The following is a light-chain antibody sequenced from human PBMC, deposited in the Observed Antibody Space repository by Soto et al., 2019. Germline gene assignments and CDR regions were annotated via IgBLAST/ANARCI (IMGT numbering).Light chain of an antibody. CDR1: PLTRQY. Sequence: SYELTQPPSMSVSPGQTARITCSGDPLTRQYVYWYQQKPGQAPLLVIYKDNVRPSGIPERFSGSTSGTTGTLTISGVRAEDEADYYCQTADNSGTFLLFAGGTKVTVL. V-gene: IGLV3-25*02. CDR2: KDN. J-gene: IGLJ3*02. CDR3: QTADNSGTFLL.